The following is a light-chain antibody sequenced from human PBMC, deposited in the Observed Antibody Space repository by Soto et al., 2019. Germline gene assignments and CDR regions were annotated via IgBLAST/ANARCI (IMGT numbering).Light chain of an antibody. CDR1: MRDVGAYNL. CDR3: CAYTARSTLV. CDR2: EVR. V-gene: IGLV2-14*01. Sequence: QSALTQPASVSGSAGQSITISCSGTMRDVGAYNLVSWYQQHPGTAPKLVIYEVRNRPSGIFSRLSGSRSGNTASLTISGLQSEVEGDYYCCAYTARSTLVFGGGTKLTVL. J-gene: IGLJ3*02.